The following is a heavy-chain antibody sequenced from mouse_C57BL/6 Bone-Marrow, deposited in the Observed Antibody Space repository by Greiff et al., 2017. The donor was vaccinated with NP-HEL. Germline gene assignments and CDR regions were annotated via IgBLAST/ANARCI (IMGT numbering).Heavy chain of an antibody. Sequence: EVKVVESGGDLVKPGGSLKLSCAASGFTFSSYGMSWVRQTPDKRLEWVATISSGGSYTYYPDSVKGRFTISRDNAKNTLYLQMSSLKSEDTAMYYCARHGDGYYFAWFAYWGQGTLVTVSA. CDR2: ISSGGSYT. D-gene: IGHD2-3*01. CDR1: GFTFSSYG. J-gene: IGHJ3*01. V-gene: IGHV5-6*01. CDR3: ARHGDGYYFAWFAY.